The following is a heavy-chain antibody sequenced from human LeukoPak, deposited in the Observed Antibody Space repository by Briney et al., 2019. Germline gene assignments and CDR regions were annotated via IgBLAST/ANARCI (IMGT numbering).Heavy chain of an antibody. Sequence: SETLSLTCTVSGGSISSSSYYWGWIRQPPGKGLEWIGSIYYSGSTYYNPSLKSRATISVDTSKNQFSLKLSSVTAADTAVYYCARVGHYDYVWGSYRPGVYFDYWGQGTLVTVSS. CDR2: IYYSGST. CDR1: GGSISSSSYY. V-gene: IGHV4-39*07. D-gene: IGHD3-16*02. J-gene: IGHJ4*02. CDR3: ARVGHYDYVWGSYRPGVYFDY.